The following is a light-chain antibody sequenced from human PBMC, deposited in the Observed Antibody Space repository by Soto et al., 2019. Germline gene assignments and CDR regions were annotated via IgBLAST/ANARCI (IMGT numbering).Light chain of an antibody. Sequence: SQITKDRSSLAACVGVGVGIPCLASQSISSYLNWYQQKPGKAPKLLIYAASSLQSGVPSRFSGSGSGTDFALTISSLQPEDFATDYCQQSYSATPGTCGQGTKVDIK. V-gene: IGKV1-39*01. CDR3: QQSYSATPGT. CDR1: QSISSY. J-gene: IGKJ1*01. CDR2: AAS.